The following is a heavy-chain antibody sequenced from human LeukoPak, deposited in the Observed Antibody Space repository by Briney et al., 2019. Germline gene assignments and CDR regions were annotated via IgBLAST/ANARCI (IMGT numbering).Heavy chain of an antibody. Sequence: PSETLSLTCTVSGGSISSSSYYWGWIRQPPGKGLEWIGSIYYSGSTYYNPSLKSRVTISVDTSKNQFSLKLSSVTAADTAVYYCARVVGGSGWYNDWGQGTLVTVSS. V-gene: IGHV4-39*07. J-gene: IGHJ4*02. CDR3: ARVVGGSGWYND. CDR2: IYYSGST. D-gene: IGHD6-19*01. CDR1: GGSISSSSYY.